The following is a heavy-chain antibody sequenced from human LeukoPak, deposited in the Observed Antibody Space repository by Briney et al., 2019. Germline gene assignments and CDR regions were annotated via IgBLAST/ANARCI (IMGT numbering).Heavy chain of an antibody. CDR1: GFTFSSYW. CDR3: AREYYYDSSGDFDY. Sequence: PRGSLRLSCAASGFTFSSYWMHWVRQAPGKGLVWVSRINTDGSSTSYADSVKGRFTISRDNSKNTLYLQMNSLRAEDTAVYYCAREYYYDSSGDFDYWGQGTLATVSS. J-gene: IGHJ4*02. CDR2: INTDGSST. V-gene: IGHV3-74*01. D-gene: IGHD3-22*01.